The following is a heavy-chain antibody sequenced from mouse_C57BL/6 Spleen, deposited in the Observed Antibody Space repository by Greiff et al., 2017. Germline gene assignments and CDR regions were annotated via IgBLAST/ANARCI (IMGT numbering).Heavy chain of an antibody. CDR1: GYSITSGYD. D-gene: IGHD2-5*01. J-gene: IGHJ4*01. CDR3: ARGRLSNYGFYAMDY. CDR2: ISYSGST. Sequence: EVKLVESGPGMVKPSQSLSLTCTVTGYSITSGYDWHWIRHFPGNKLEWMGYISYSGSTNYNPSLKSRISITHDTSKNHFFLKLNSVTTEDTATYYCARGRLSNYGFYAMDYWGQGTSVTVSS. V-gene: IGHV3-1*01.